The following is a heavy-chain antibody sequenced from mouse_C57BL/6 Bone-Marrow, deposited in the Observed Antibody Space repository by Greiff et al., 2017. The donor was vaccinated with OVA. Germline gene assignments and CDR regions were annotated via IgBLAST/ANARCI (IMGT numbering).Heavy chain of an antibody. CDR3: ARDGRGNSYFDV. Sequence: EVKLVESGGGLVQSGRSLRLSCATSGFTFSDFYMEWVRQAPGKGLEWIAASRNKANDYTTEYSASVKGRFIVSRDTSQSILYLQMNALRAEDTAIYYCARDGRGNSYFDVWGTGTTVTVSS. J-gene: IGHJ1*03. V-gene: IGHV7-1*01. CDR1: GFTFSDFY. CDR2: SRNKANDYTT.